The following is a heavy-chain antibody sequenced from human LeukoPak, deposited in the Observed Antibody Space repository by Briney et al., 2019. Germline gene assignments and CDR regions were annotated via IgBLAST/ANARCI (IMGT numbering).Heavy chain of an antibody. V-gene: IGHV7-4-1*01. CDR2: INTNAGNP. Sequence: ASVKVSCKASGYTFTSYAMNWVRQAPGQGLEWMGWINTNAGNPTYAQGFTGRFVFSLDTSVSTAYLQICSLKAEDTAVYYCARGSFFGLDDYWGQGTLVTVSS. CDR1: GYTFTSYA. D-gene: IGHD3-10*01. CDR3: ARGSFFGLDDY. J-gene: IGHJ4*02.